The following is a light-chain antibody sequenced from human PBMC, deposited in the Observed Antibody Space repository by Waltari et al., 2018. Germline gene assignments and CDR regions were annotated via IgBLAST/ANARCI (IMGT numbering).Light chain of an antibody. CDR3: SSHTTSNTLI. CDR2: DVF. CDR1: SSDIGRYNF. J-gene: IGLJ2*01. V-gene: IGLV2-14*03. Sequence: QSALTQPASVSGSPGQSITISCTGSSSDIGRYNFVSWYQQHPGKAPKLILYDVFNRPSGVSNRCSGSKSGNTASLTISGLQPEDETDYYCSSHTTSNTLIFGGGTRVTVL.